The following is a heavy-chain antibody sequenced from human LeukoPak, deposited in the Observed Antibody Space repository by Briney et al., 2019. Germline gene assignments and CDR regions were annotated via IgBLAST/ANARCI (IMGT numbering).Heavy chain of an antibody. Sequence: PGGSQRLSCAASGFTFSRYTMNWVRQAPGKGLEWVSSISGSGDITYYADSVKGRFTISRDNSRNTLYLQMNSLRAEDTAVYYCAKAQLLDYYYMDVWGKGTTVTVSS. D-gene: IGHD2-2*01. CDR2: ISGSGDIT. CDR1: GFTFSRYT. V-gene: IGHV3-23*01. CDR3: AKAQLLDYYYMDV. J-gene: IGHJ6*03.